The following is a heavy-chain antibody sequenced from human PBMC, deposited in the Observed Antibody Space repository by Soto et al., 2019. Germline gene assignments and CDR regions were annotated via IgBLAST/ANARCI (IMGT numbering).Heavy chain of an antibody. Sequence: VRLSCAASGFTVSSNYMSWVRQAPGKGLEWVSVIYSGGSTYYAGSVKGRFTISRDNSKNTLYLQMNSLRAEDTAVYYCATGLATPPDYWGQGTLVTVSS. J-gene: IGHJ4*02. CDR2: IYSGGST. D-gene: IGHD3-3*02. CDR3: ATGLATPPDY. CDR1: GFTVSSNY. V-gene: IGHV3-53*01.